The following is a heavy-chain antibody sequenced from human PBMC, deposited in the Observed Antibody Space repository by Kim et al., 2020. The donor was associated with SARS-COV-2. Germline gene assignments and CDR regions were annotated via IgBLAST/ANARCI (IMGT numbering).Heavy chain of an antibody. J-gene: IGHJ4*02. CDR2: T. D-gene: IGHD3-10*02. Sequence: TNYQPALKSRVSTSVDTSKNQFSLKLSSVNAADTAVYYCASCGTFYPMLEYWGPGALVTVSS. V-gene: IGHV4-59*01. CDR3: ASCGTFYPMLEY.